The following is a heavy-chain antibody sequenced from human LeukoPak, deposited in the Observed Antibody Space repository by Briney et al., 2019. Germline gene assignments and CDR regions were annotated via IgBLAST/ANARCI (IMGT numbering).Heavy chain of an antibody. CDR1: GGSISSGGYY. Sequence: SETLSLTCTVSGGSISSGGYYWSWIRQHPGKGLEWIGYIYYSGSTYYNPSLKSRVTISVDTSKNQFSLKLTSVTAADTAVYYCASTYCSGGSCLNWFDPWGREPWSPSPQ. CDR3: ASTYCSGGSCLNWFDP. V-gene: IGHV4-31*03. D-gene: IGHD2-15*01. CDR2: IYYSGST. J-gene: IGHJ5*02.